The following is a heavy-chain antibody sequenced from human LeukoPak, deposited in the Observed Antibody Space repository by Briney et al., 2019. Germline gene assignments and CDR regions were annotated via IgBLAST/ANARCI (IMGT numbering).Heavy chain of an antibody. CDR2: ISGSGGST. CDR1: EFTFSNYV. Sequence: GGSLRLSCAASEFTFSNYVMNWVRQAPGKGLEWVSAISGSGGSTYYADSVKGRFTISRDNSKNTLYLQMNSLRAEDTAVYYCAKVKTGNYYDSSGYCDYWGQGTLVTVSS. V-gene: IGHV3-23*01. D-gene: IGHD3-22*01. CDR3: AKVKTGNYYDSSGYCDY. J-gene: IGHJ4*02.